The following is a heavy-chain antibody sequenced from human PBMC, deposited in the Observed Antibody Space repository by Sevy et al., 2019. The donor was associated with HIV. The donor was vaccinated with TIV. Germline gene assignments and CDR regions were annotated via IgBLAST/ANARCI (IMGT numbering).Heavy chain of an antibody. D-gene: IGHD6-19*01. CDR2: IRQDGGEK. J-gene: IGHJ4*02. CDR3: VRAIGVASSY. Sequence: GGSLRLSCAGSGFTFSDYWMTWVRQAPGKGLEWVANIRQDGGEKYYADSVEGRFTISRYNAKNSVYLQMNSLRAEDTAVYYCVRAIGVASSYWGQGTLVTVSS. CDR1: GFTFSDYW. V-gene: IGHV3-7*04.